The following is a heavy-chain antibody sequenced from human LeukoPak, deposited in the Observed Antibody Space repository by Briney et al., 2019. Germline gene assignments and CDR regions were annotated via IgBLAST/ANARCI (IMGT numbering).Heavy chain of an antibody. CDR3: AXXEXXXXFXX. Sequence: SETLSLTCTVSGGSISSGSYYWSWIRQPAGKGLEWIGRIYTSGSTNYNPSLKSRVTISVDTSKNQFSLKLSSVTAADTAGYYXAXXEXXXXFXXWXXGTL. J-gene: IGHJ4*01. CDR1: GGSISSGSYY. V-gene: IGHV4-61*02. CDR2: IYTSGST.